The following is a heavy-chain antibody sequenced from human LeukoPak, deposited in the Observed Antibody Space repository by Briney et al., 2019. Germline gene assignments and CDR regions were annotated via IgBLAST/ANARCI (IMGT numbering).Heavy chain of an antibody. D-gene: IGHD3-16*02. CDR3: ARGPLYYDYVWGSYRKRYDAFDI. J-gene: IGHJ3*02. Sequence: PSETLSLTCAVYGGSFSGYYWSWIRQPPGKGLEWMGEINHSGSTNYNPSLNSRVTISVDTSKNQFSLKLSSVTAADTAVYYCARGPLYYDYVWGSYRKRYDAFDIWGQGTMVTVSS. CDR2: INHSGST. CDR1: GGSFSGYY. V-gene: IGHV4-34*01.